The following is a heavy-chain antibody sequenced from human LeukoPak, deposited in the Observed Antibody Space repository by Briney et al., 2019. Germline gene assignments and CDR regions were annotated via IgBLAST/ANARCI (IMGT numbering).Heavy chain of an antibody. CDR1: GYTFTSYG. Sequence: ASVKVSCKASGYTFTSYGISWVRQAPGQGLEWMGWISAYNGNTNYAQQLQGRVTMTTDTSTSTAYMELRGLRSDDTAVYYCARGDGLSYYYYYMDVWGKGTTVTVSS. V-gene: IGHV1-18*01. CDR3: ARGDGLSYYYYYMDV. D-gene: IGHD2/OR15-2a*01. J-gene: IGHJ6*03. CDR2: ISAYNGNT.